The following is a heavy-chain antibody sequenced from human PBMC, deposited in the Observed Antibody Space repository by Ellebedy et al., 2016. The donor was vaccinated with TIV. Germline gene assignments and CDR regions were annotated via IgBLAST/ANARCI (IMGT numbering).Heavy chain of an antibody. CDR2: VIPSNGKT. D-gene: IGHD2-2*01. J-gene: IGHJ4*02. Sequence: AASVKVSCKASGYTFSSTGISWVRQAPGQGLEWMGWVIPSNGKTTYAKKLQGRVTMTTDTSTSTAYMELTSLRSDDTAVYYCARDRSAFDQVFDYWGQGTPVTVSS. CDR3: ARDRSAFDQVFDY. V-gene: IGHV1-18*04. CDR1: GYTFSSTG.